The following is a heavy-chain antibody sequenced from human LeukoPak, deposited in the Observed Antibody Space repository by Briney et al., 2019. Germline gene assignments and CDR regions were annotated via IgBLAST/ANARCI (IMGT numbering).Heavy chain of an antibody. Sequence: ASVKVSCKASGYTFTSYYMHWLRQAPGQGLDLMGIINPSGGSTSYAQKLQGRVTMTRDTSKNQFSLKLSSVTAADTAVYYCAREKSMVRGVIKGPYNWFDPWGQGTLVTVSS. CDR2: INPSGGST. CDR3: AREKSMVRGVIKGPYNWFDP. D-gene: IGHD3-10*01. V-gene: IGHV1-46*04. J-gene: IGHJ5*02. CDR1: GYTFTSYY.